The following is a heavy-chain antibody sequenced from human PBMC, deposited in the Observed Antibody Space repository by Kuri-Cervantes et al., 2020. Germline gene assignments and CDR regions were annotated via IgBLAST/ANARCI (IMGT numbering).Heavy chain of an antibody. V-gene: IGHV3-7*05. D-gene: IGHD6-13*01. J-gene: IGHJ3*02. Sequence: GGSLRLSCAASGFTFSTYWMSWVRQAPGKGLEWVANIKQDGSDKYYVDSVKGRFTISRDNAKNSLYLQMNSLRAEDTALYYCAKDHLAAAQGFDAFDIWGQGTMVTVSS. CDR2: IKQDGSDK. CDR1: GFTFSTYW. CDR3: AKDHLAAAQGFDAFDI.